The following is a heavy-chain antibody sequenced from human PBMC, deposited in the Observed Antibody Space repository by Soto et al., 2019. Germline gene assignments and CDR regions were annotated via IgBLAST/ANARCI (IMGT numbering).Heavy chain of an antibody. CDR3: ARTSRFDS. CDR2: INHSGST. J-gene: IGHJ4*02. V-gene: IGHV4-34*01. Sequence: QVLLQQWGAGLLKPSETLSLTCAVYGGSFSAYYWSWVRQPPGKGLEWIGEINHSGSTNYNPSLKSRVTMSVDTSKSQFSLRLSSVTAADTAVYYCARTSRFDSWGQGTLVTVSS. D-gene: IGHD6-6*01. CDR1: GGSFSAYY.